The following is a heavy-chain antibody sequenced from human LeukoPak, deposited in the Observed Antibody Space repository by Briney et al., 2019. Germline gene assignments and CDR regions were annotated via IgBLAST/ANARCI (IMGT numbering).Heavy chain of an antibody. Sequence: PGRSLRLSCAASGFTFSSYAMHWVRQASGKGLERVGRIRSKANSYATAYAASVKGRFTISRDDSKNTAYLQMNSLKTEDTAVYYCTSRVAAAGKDYFDYWGQGTLVTVSS. D-gene: IGHD6-13*01. J-gene: IGHJ4*02. CDR2: IRSKANSYAT. CDR1: GFTFSSYA. V-gene: IGHV3-73*01. CDR3: TSRVAAAGKDYFDY.